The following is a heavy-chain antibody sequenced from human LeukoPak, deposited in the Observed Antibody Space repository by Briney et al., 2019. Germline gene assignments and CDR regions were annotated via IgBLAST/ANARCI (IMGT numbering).Heavy chain of an antibody. CDR3: ARGQTLNYFDY. V-gene: IGHV3-7*01. CDR1: GFTFSSHW. Sequence: GGSLRLSCAASGFTFSSHWMTWIRQAPGKGLEWVASIKKDVGEKFYVDSVKGRFTISRDNAKNSLYLQMNSLRAEDTAVYYCARGQTLNYFDYWGQGTLVTVSS. CDR2: IKKDVGEK. J-gene: IGHJ4*02.